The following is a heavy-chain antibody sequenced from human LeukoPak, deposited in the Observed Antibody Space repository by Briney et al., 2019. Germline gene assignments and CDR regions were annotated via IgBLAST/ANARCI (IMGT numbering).Heavy chain of an antibody. J-gene: IGHJ4*02. Sequence: GASLRLSCAASGFTFSDYYMSWIRQAPGKGLEWVSYISSSGGTIYYADSVKGRFTISRDNAKNSLYLQMNSLRAEDTAVYYCARLGSSGWYACDYWGQGTLVTVSS. V-gene: IGHV3-11*04. CDR2: ISSSGGTI. CDR1: GFTFSDYY. D-gene: IGHD6-19*01. CDR3: ARLGSSGWYACDY.